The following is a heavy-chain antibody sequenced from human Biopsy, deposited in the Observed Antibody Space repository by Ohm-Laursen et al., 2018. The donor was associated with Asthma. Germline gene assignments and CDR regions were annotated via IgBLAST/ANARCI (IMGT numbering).Heavy chain of an antibody. D-gene: IGHD2-2*01. Sequence: SLRLSCAASGFTFSGSWMIWVRQAPGKGLQWLAFIKPDGSQTYYADSAEGRFSISRDNSKNSLYLQMSSLRGEDTAIYCCATLSWYASQYWGQGTLVTVSS. J-gene: IGHJ4*02. CDR1: GFTFSGSW. V-gene: IGHV3-7*01. CDR2: IKPDGSQT. CDR3: ATLSWYASQY.